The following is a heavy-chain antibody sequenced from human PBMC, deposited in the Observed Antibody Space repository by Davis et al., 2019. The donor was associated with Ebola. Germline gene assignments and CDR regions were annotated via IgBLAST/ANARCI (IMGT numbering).Heavy chain of an antibody. J-gene: IGHJ6*02. CDR1: GFTFSSYG. CDR3: ARDYDFWSGYFTRTYYYYGMDV. V-gene: IGHV3-30*03. Sequence: GESLKISCAASGFTFSSYGMHWVRQAPGKGLEWVAVISYDGSNKYYADSVKGRFTISRDNSKNTLYLQMNSLRAEDTAVYYCARDYDFWSGYFTRTYYYYGMDVWGQGTTVTVSS. D-gene: IGHD3-3*01. CDR2: ISYDGSNK.